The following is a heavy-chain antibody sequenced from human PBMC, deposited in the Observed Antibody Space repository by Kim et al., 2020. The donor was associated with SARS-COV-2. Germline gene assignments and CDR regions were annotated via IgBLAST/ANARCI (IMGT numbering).Heavy chain of an antibody. J-gene: IGHJ4*02. V-gene: IGHV3-23*01. Sequence: GGSLRLSCAASGFTFSSYAMSWVRQAPGKGLEWVSAISGSGGSTYYADSVKGRFTISRDNSKNTLYLQMNSLRAEDTAVYYCAKVPRGLGVYSYGLTDYWGQGTLVTVSS. D-gene: IGHD5-18*01. CDR2: ISGSGGST. CDR1: GFTFSSYA. CDR3: AKVPRGLGVYSYGLTDY.